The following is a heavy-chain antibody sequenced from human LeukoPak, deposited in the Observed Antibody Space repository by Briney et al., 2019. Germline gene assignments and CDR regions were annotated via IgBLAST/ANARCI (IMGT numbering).Heavy chain of an antibody. J-gene: IGHJ4*02. CDR1: GFSFSSNG. Sequence: GGSLRLSCAASGFSFSSNGMHWVRQAPGKGLEWVTTISYDGSNKDYAEHVRGRFTISRDNSKNTLYLQMNSLRTEDTAVYYCARAHRFCSTSCFPHWGQGTLVTVSS. CDR2: ISYDGSNK. V-gene: IGHV3-30*03. CDR3: ARAHRFCSTSCFPH. D-gene: IGHD2-2*01.